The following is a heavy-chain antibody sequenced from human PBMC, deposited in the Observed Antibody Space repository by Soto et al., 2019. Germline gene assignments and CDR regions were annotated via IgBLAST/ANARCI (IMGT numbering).Heavy chain of an antibody. CDR2: ISYDGSNK. J-gene: IGHJ4*02. CDR1: GFTFSSYG. CDR3: ATVREYSSGWYLIAY. D-gene: IGHD6-19*01. V-gene: IGHV3-30*03. Sequence: WGSLRLSCAASGFTFSSYGMHWVRQAPGKGLEWVAVISYDGSNKYYADSVKGRFTISRDNSKNTLYLQMNSLRAEDTAVYYCATVREYSSGWYLIAYWGQGTLVTVSS.